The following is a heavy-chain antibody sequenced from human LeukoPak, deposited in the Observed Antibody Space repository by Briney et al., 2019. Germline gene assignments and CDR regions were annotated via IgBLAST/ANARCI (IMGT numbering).Heavy chain of an antibody. V-gene: IGHV3-48*04. CDR2: ISGSSRTM. CDR3: ARDLGLYDYGGNIDY. Sequence: GGSLRLSCAASEFTFSTYSMNWVRQAPGKGLEWVSYISGSSRTMYYADSVKGRFTISRDNVKKSLYLQMNSLRAEDTAVYYCARDLGLYDYGGNIDYWGQGTLVTVSS. CDR1: EFTFSTYS. D-gene: IGHD4-23*01. J-gene: IGHJ4*02.